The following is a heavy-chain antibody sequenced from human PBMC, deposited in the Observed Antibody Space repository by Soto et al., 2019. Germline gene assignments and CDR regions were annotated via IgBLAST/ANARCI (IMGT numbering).Heavy chain of an antibody. J-gene: IGHJ4*02. CDR3: TRRASSSFYHFDF. V-gene: IGHV5-10-1*01. D-gene: IGHD2-2*01. CDR1: GYSFTAYW. Sequence: ESLNISSQASGYSFTAYWITCVLQMPGKGLEWMATIDPSDSYVDYSPSFRGHVTFSVDRSITTVYLQWNSLKASDSAMYFCTRRASSSFYHFDFWGQGALVTVSS. CDR2: IDPSDSYV.